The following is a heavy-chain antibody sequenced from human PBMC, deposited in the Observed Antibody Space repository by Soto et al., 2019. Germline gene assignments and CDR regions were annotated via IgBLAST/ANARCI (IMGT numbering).Heavy chain of an antibody. V-gene: IGHV3-33*01. D-gene: IGHD5-18*01. CDR2: IWYDGSNK. CDR3: ARDVRGYSFGYYFDY. Sequence: GGSLRLSCAASGFTFSSYGMHWVRQAPGKGLEWVAVIWYDGSNKYYADSVKGRFTISRDNSKNTLYLQMNSLRAEDTAVYYCARDVRGYSFGYYFDYWGQGTLVTVSS. J-gene: IGHJ4*02. CDR1: GFTFSSYG.